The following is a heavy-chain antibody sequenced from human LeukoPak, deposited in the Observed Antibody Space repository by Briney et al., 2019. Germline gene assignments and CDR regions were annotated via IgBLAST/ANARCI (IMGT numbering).Heavy chain of an antibody. CDR1: GGSISSSSYY. Sequence: SETLSLTCTVSGGSISSSSYYWGWIRQPPGKGLEWIGSIYYSGSTNYNPSLKSRVTISVDTSKNQFSLKLSSVTAADTAVYYCARWGLPQGFGYWGQGTLVTVSS. CDR2: IYYSGST. CDR3: ARWGLPQGFGY. J-gene: IGHJ4*02. V-gene: IGHV4-39*07. D-gene: IGHD1-26*01.